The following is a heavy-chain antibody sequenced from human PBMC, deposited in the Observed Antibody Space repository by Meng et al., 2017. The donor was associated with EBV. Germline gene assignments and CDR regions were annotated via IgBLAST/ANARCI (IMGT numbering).Heavy chain of an antibody. CDR2: INSDGSST. V-gene: IGHV3-74*01. D-gene: IGHD6-13*01. CDR3: ARGGGYSSSWYPD. CDR1: AFTVSTSW. Sequence: QLLGPRGRYVQPGGSRESPCAASAFTVSTSWRHWVRQAPGKGLVWVSRINSDGSSTRNADSVKGRFTISRDNAKNTLYLQMNSLRAEDTAVYYCARGGGYSSSWYPDWGQGTLVTVSS. J-gene: IGHJ4*02.